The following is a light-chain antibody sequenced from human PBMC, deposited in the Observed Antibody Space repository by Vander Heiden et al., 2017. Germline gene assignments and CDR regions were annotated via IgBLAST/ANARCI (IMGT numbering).Light chain of an antibody. CDR3: QQYYNAPLT. J-gene: IGKJ4*01. CDR2: WAS. V-gene: IGKV4-1*01. Sequence: IVVAPSPNSLDVPLGERATINCKSSQSVLYSSNNKNYLAWYQQKPGQPPKLLIDWASTRESGVPDRFSGSGSGTEFSLTISSVQAEDVAFYYGQQYYNAPLTFGGGTKVEIK. CDR1: QSVLYSSNNKNY.